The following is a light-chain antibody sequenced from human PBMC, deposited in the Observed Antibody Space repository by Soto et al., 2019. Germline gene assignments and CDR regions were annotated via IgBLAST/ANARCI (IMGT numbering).Light chain of an antibody. V-gene: IGKV1-39*01. Sequence: DIQMTQSPSSLSASVGDRVTITCRASQSISTHLSWFQHNPGRAPNLLIYAASRLQSGVPSRFSGSGSGTDFTLTISSLQPEDFASYYCQQSYHIPFTFGPGTKVDIK. J-gene: IGKJ3*01. CDR2: AAS. CDR3: QQSYHIPFT. CDR1: QSISTH.